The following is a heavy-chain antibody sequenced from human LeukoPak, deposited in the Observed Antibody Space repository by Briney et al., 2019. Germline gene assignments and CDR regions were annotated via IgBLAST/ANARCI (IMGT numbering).Heavy chain of an antibody. CDR2: LSYTGKT. J-gene: IGHJ4*02. D-gene: IGHD3-9*01. Sequence: NSSETLSLTCVVSGASVSSSHWNWIRQLPGKGLEWIGCLSYTGKTDYNPSLSGRVTMSLGTSNNQVSLTLRSVTAADTAVYYCSEGYFEPSAHWGQGILVAVSS. CDR1: GASVSSSH. CDR3: SEGYFEPSAH. V-gene: IGHV4-59*02.